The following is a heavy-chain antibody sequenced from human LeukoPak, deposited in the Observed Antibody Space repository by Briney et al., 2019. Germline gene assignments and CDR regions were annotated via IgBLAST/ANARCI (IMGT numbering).Heavy chain of an antibody. CDR1: GFTFSSYW. CDR2: IKQDGSEK. V-gene: IGHV3-7*01. Sequence: QTGVYLRLSCAASGFTFSSYWMNWVRQAPGKGLEWVPNIKQDGSEKKYVDSVKGRFTISRDNAKNSLYLQMNSLRAEDTAMYYCMTASRSSSWPPPTWGQGTLVTVSS. D-gene: IGHD6-13*01. CDR3: MTASRSSSWPPPT. J-gene: IGHJ5*02.